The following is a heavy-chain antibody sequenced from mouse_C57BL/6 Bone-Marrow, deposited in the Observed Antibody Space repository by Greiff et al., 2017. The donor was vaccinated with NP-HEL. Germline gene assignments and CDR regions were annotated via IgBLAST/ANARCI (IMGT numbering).Heavy chain of an antibody. CDR1: GFTFSSYG. D-gene: IGHD2-5*01. Sequence: EVKLMESGGDLVKPGGSLKLSCAASGFTFSSYGMSWVRPTPDKRLEWVATISSGGSYTYYPDSVKGRFTISRDNAKNTLYLQMSSLKSEDTAMYYCARQYYSNYFDYWGQGTTLTGSS. CDR2: ISSGGSYT. CDR3: ARQYYSNYFDY. J-gene: IGHJ2*01. V-gene: IGHV5-6*01.